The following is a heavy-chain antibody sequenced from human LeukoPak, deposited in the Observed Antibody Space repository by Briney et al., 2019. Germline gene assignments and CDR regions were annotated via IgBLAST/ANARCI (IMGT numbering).Heavy chain of an antibody. CDR3: AKDLVRGVTVFDY. V-gene: IGHV3-30*02. J-gene: IGHJ4*02. CDR2: IWYDGSNK. Sequence: GSLRLSCAASGFTFSSYGMHWVRQAPGKGLEWVAFIWYDGSNKYYADSVKGRFTISRDNSKNTLYLQMNSLRAEDTAVYYCAKDLVRGVTVFDYWGQGTLVTVSS. CDR1: GFTFSSYG. D-gene: IGHD3-10*01.